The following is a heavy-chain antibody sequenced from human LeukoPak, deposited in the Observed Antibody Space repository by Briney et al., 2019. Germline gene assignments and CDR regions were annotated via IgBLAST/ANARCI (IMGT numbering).Heavy chain of an antibody. V-gene: IGHV3-7*03. CDR3: ARDLAWGSGDLGTYYYNWLDA. Sequence: PGGSLRLSCAASGFTFSSYWMSWVRQAPGKGLEWVANIKEDGSEKYCVNSVKGRFTISRDNAKNSLYLQMNSLKVEDTAVYYCARDLAWGSGDLGTYYYNWLDAWGQGTLVSVSS. J-gene: IGHJ5*02. CDR1: GFTFSSYW. CDR2: IKEDGSEK. D-gene: IGHD3-10*01.